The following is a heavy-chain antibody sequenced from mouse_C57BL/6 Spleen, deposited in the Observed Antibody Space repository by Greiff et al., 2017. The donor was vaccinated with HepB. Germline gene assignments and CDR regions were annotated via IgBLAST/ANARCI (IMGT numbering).Heavy chain of an antibody. J-gene: IGHJ2*01. CDR3: ARSKKIVATYFDY. D-gene: IGHD1-1*01. Sequence: QVQLQRPGAELVKAGASVKMSCKASGYTFTSYWMHWVKQRLGQGLEWFAETNPTNGRTYYNEKFKSKATLTVDKSSSTAYMLLSGPTFEDSAVYYCARSKKIVATYFDYWGQGTTLTVSS. CDR2: TNPTNGRT. V-gene: IGHV1S81*02. CDR1: GYTFTSYW.